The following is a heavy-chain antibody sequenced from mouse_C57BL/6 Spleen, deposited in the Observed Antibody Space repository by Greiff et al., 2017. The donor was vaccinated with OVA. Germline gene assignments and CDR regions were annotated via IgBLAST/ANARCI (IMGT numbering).Heavy chain of an antibody. V-gene: IGHV1-82*01. CDR2: IYPGDGDT. Sequence: VKLQQSGPELVKPGASVKISCKASGYAFSSSWMNWVKQRPGKGLEWIGRIYPGDGDTNYNGKFKGKATLTADKSSSTAYMQLSSLTYEDSAVYYCARSGLGNYFDYWGQGTTLTVSS. CDR3: ARSGLGNYFDY. CDR1: GYAFSSSW. J-gene: IGHJ2*01. D-gene: IGHD3-1*01.